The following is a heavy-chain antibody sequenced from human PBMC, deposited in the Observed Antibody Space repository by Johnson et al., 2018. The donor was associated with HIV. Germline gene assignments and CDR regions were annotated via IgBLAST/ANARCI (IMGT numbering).Heavy chain of an antibody. J-gene: IGHJ3*02. CDR2: ISSSGSTI. V-gene: IGHV3-11*04. CDR1: GFTFSDYY. Sequence: QVQLVESGGGVVQPGGSLRLSCAASGFTFSDYYMSWIRQAPGKGLEWVSYISSSGSTIYYADSVKGRFTISRDNSKNTLYLQMNSLRAEDTAVYYCAREPGSSSRLGAFDIWGQGTMVTVSS. D-gene: IGHD6-13*01. CDR3: AREPGSSSRLGAFDI.